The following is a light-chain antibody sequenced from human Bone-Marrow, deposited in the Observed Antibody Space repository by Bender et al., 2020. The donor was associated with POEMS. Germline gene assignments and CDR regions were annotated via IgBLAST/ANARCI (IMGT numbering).Light chain of an antibody. CDR2: KDT. J-gene: IGLJ2*01. Sequence: SYELTQPPSVSVSPGQTARITCSADTLANQYAYWYQQKPGQAPVLMIYKDTERSSGIPERFSGSTSGNTATLTISGTQPLDEADYYCQTWDSGSLFGGGTKVTVL. CDR1: TLANQY. CDR3: QTWDSGSL. V-gene: IGLV3-1*01.